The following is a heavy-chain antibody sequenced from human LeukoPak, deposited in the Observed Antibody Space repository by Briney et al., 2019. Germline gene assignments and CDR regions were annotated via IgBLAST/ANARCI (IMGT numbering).Heavy chain of an antibody. CDR3: ARYYYDSSGYYSFDY. D-gene: IGHD3-22*01. J-gene: IGHJ4*02. Sequence: GSSVKVSCKASGGTFSSYAISWVRQAPGQGLEWMGGIIPIFGTANYAQKFLGRVTITTDESTSTAYMELSSLRSEDTAVYYCARYYYDSSGYYSFDYWGQGTLVTVSS. CDR1: GGTFSSYA. CDR2: IIPIFGTA. V-gene: IGHV1-69*05.